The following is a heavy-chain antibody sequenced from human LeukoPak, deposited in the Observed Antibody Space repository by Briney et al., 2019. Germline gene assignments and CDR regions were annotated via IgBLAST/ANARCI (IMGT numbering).Heavy chain of an antibody. CDR3: ARGMGSSWPRYYYYYYYMDV. Sequence: GGSLRLSCAASGFTFSSYAMHWVRQAPGKGLEYVSAISSNGGSTYYANSVKGRFTISRDNSKNTLYLQMGSLRAEDMAVYYCARGMGSSWPRYYYYYYYMDVWGKGTTVTTSS. CDR1: GFTFSSYA. V-gene: IGHV3-64*01. D-gene: IGHD6-13*01. CDR2: ISSNGGST. J-gene: IGHJ6*03.